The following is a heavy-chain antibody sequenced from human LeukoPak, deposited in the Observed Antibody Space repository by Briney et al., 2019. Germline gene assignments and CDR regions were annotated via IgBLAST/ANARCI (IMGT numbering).Heavy chain of an antibody. CDR3: ARLSAVYYYDSSGYYSDY. CDR1: GYTFTGYY. V-gene: IGHV1-2*02. D-gene: IGHD3-22*01. J-gene: IGHJ4*02. Sequence: ASVKVSCKASGYTFTGYYMHWVRQAPGQGLEWMGWINPNSGGTNYAQKFQGRVTMTRDTSISTAYMELSRLRSDDTAVYYCARLSAVYYYDSSGYYSDYWGQGTLVTVSS. CDR2: INPNSGGT.